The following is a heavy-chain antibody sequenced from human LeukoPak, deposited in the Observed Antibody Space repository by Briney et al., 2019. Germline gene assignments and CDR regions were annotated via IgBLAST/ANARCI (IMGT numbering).Heavy chain of an antibody. D-gene: IGHD3-22*01. J-gene: IGHJ4*02. CDR2: IKEDGSAK. V-gene: IGHV3-7*01. CDR1: GFAFSSGW. Sequence: GGSLRLSCVASGFAFSSGWMTWVRQAPGKGLEWLANIKEDGSAKYYVDSVKGRFIISRDNAKNSLYLQMNSLRVEDTAVYFCARDHNDGYNFYWGQGAVVTVSS. CDR3: ARDHNDGYNFY.